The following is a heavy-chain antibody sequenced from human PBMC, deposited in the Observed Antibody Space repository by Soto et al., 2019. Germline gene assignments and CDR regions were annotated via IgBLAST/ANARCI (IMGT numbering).Heavy chain of an antibody. CDR2: IYHSGST. CDR1: GASVSSTYW. D-gene: IGHD5-12*01. Sequence: SETLSLTCAVSGASVSSTYWWSWVRQPPGKGPEWIGEIYHSGSTNYNPSLKSRVTISVDTSKNQFSLKLSSVTAADTAVYYCARGSPYSGYAWWGQGTLVT. V-gene: IGHV4-4*02. CDR3: ARGSPYSGYAW. J-gene: IGHJ4*02.